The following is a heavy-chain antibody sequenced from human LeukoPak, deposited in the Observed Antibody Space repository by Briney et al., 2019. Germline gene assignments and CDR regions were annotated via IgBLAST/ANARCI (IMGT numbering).Heavy chain of an antibody. Sequence: ASVKVSCKASGYTFTSYGISWVRQAPGQGLEWMGWISAYNSNTNYAQKLQGRVTMTTDTSTSTAYVELRSLRSDDTAVYYCARRGEEMATIGIDYWGQGTLVTVSS. D-gene: IGHD5-24*01. J-gene: IGHJ4*02. V-gene: IGHV1-18*01. CDR1: GYTFTSYG. CDR2: ISAYNSNT. CDR3: ARRGEEMATIGIDY.